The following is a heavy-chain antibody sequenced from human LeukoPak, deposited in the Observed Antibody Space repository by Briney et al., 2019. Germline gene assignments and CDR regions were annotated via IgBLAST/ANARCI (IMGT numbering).Heavy chain of an antibody. J-gene: IGHJ4*02. V-gene: IGHV1-24*01. D-gene: IGHD6-19*01. CDR1: GYTLTELS. Sequence: ASVNVSCKVSGYTLTELSMHWVRQAPGKGLEWMGGFDPEDGETIYAQKFQGRVTMTEETSTDTAYMELSSLRSEDTAVYYCATVLAVAGLDYWGQGTLVTVSS. CDR2: FDPEDGET. CDR3: ATVLAVAGLDY.